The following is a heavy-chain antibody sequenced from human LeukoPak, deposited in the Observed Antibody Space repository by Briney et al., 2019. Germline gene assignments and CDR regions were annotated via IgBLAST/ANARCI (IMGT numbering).Heavy chain of an antibody. D-gene: IGHD2-2*01. CDR3: AKDSGSTSWDAFDI. J-gene: IGHJ3*02. CDR1: GFTFSSYG. CDR2: ISYDGSNK. V-gene: IGHV3-30*18. Sequence: GGSLRLSCAASGFTFSSYGMHWVRQAPGKGLEWVAVISYDGSNKYYADSVKGRFTISRDNSKNTLYLQMNSLRAEDTAVYYCAKDSGSTSWDAFDIWGQGTMVTVSS.